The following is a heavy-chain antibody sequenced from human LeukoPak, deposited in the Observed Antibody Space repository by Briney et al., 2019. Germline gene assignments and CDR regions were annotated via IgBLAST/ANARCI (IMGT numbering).Heavy chain of an antibody. CDR2: ISSSSSTI. J-gene: IGHJ5*02. CDR1: GFTFSSYS. Sequence: GGSLRLSCAASGFTFSSYSMNWVRQAPGKGLEWVSYISSSSSTIYYAASVKGRFTISRDNAKNSLYLQMNSLRAEDTAVYYCAGWVSRRVVGWFDPWGQGTLVTVSS. D-gene: IGHD2-21*01. CDR3: AGWVSRRVVGWFDP. V-gene: IGHV3-48*04.